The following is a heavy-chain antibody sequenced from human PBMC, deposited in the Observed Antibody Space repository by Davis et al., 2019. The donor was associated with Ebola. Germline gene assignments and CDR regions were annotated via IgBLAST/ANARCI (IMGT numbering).Heavy chain of an antibody. D-gene: IGHD3-22*01. V-gene: IGHV3-74*01. CDR2: ISSDGGIT. Sequence: GESLKISCAASGFTFSSSWMHWVRQAPGKGLVYVSRISSDGGITSYADSVKGRFTISRDNAKNTLYLQMNSLRAEDTAVYFCARSSYYPDYWGQGTLVTVSS. CDR3: ARSSYYPDY. J-gene: IGHJ4*02. CDR1: GFTFSSSW.